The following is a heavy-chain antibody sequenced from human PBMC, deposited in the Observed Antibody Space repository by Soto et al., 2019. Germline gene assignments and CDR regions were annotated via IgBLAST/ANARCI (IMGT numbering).Heavy chain of an antibody. J-gene: IGHJ4*02. V-gene: IGHV3-33*01. D-gene: IGHD5-18*01. CDR3: ARVDTAMVPMAPFDY. CDR1: GFTFSSYG. CDR2: IWYDGSNK. Sequence: QVQLVESGGGVVQPGRSLRLSCAASGFTFSSYGMHWVRQAPGKGLEWVAVIWYDGSNKYYADSVKGRFTISRDNSKNTLYLQMNSLRAEDTAVYYCARVDTAMVPMAPFDYWGQGTLVTVSS.